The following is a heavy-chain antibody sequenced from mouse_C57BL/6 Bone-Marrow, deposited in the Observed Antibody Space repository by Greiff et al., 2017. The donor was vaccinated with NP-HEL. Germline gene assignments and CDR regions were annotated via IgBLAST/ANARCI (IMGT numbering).Heavy chain of an antibody. Sequence: SGAELARPGASVKLSCKASGYTFTSYGISWVKQRTGQGLEWIGEIYPRSGNTYYNEKFKGKATLTADKSSSTAYMELRSLTSEDSAVYFCARFYYSNYGEFAYWGQGTLVTVSA. CDR1: GYTFTSYG. CDR2: IYPRSGNT. D-gene: IGHD2-5*01. J-gene: IGHJ3*01. V-gene: IGHV1-81*01. CDR3: ARFYYSNYGEFAY.